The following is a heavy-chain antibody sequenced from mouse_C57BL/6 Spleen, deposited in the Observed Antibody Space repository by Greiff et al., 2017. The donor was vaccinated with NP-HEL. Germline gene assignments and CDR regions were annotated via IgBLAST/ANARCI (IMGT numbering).Heavy chain of an antibody. CDR1: GFTFSDYY. J-gene: IGHJ2*01. V-gene: IGHV5-16*01. Sequence: EVKLVESEGGLVQPGSSMKLSCTASGFTFSDYYMAWVRQVPEKGLEWVANINYDGSSTYYLDSLKSRFIISRDNAKNILYLQMSSLKSEDTATYYCARERQLRLYFDYWGHGTTLTVSS. CDR3: ARERQLRLYFDY. D-gene: IGHD3-2*02. CDR2: INYDGSST.